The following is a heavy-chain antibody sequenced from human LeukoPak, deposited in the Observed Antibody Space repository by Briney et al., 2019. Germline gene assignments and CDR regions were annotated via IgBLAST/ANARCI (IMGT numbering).Heavy chain of an antibody. CDR3: ARVGHYYDSSGYYGGWFDP. CDR2: IYSGGAT. CDR1: GFSVTTNY. J-gene: IGHJ5*02. V-gene: IGHV3-53*01. D-gene: IGHD3-22*01. Sequence: GGSLRLSCAASGFSVTTNYMNWVRQAPGKGLEWVSVIYSGGATYHADSVKGRFTTSRDNSKNTVHLQMSSLRAEDTAVYYCARVGHYYDSSGYYGGWFDPWGQGTLVTVSS.